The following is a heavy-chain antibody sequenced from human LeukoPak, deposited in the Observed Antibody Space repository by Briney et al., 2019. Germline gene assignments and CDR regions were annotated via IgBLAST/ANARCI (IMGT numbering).Heavy chain of an antibody. CDR2: IYSGGST. J-gene: IGHJ4*02. Sequence: QPGGSLRLSCAASGFTVSSNYMSWVRQAPGKGLEWVSVIYSGGSTYYADSVEGRFTISRDNSKNTLYLQMNSLRAEDTAVYYCARSLGSKLATIGYWGQGTLVTVSS. CDR1: GFTVSSNY. D-gene: IGHD5-12*01. CDR3: ARSLGSKLATIGY. V-gene: IGHV3-66*02.